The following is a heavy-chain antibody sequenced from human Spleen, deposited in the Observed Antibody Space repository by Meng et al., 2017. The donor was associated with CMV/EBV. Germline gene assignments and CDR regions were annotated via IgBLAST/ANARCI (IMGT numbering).Heavy chain of an antibody. CDR1: GYTFTGYY. CDR2: ISPNNDGT. J-gene: IGHJ6*02. D-gene: IGHD1-1*01. CDR3: ARDKGSLEDYGMDV. Sequence: ASVKVSCKASGYTFTGYYIHWVRQAPGQGLEWMGWISPNNDGTRYAQKFQGRVTMTRDTSTRTVYMELSSLRSDDTAVYYCARDKGSLEDYGMDVWGQGTTVTVSS. V-gene: IGHV1-2*02.